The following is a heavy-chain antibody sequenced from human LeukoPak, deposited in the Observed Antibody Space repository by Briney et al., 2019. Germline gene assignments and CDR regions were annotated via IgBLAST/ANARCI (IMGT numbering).Heavy chain of an antibody. D-gene: IGHD1-26*01. V-gene: IGHV3-7*01. CDR3: ARDQTGSLGY. CDR1: GFIFSNTW. J-gene: IGHJ4*02. Sequence: PGGSRRLSCGASGFIFSNTWMAWVRQAPGKGLEWVANINQDGSTKHYVDSVKGRFTISRDNAWNSVYLQMNSLRAEDTAVYYCARDQTGSLGYWGQGILVSVSS. CDR2: INQDGSTK.